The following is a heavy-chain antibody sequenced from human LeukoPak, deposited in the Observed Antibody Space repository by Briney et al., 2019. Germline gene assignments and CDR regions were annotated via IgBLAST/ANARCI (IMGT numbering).Heavy chain of an antibody. Sequence: SETLSLTCTVSDYSITSGYYWSWIRQPPGKGLEWIGYIYYSGSTNYNPSLKSRVTISVDTSKNQFSLKLGSVTAADTAVYYCAREVVAAPGTVDYWGQGTLVTVSS. CDR2: IYYSGST. V-gene: IGHV4-61*01. D-gene: IGHD6-13*01. CDR3: AREVVAAPGTVDY. J-gene: IGHJ4*01. CDR1: DYSITSGYY.